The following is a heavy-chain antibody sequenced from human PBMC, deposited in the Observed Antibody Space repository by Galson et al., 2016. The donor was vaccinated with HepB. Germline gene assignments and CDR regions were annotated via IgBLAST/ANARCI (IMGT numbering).Heavy chain of an antibody. CDR2: IYSGSST. V-gene: IGHV3-66*02. CDR1: GFIVSSNY. Sequence: SLRLSCAASGFIVSSNYMSWVRQAPGKGLEWVSVIYSGSSTSYADSVKGRFTMSRDNSKNTLYIQMNSLRVEDTAVYYCAKQRGYCSGGGCYSGGGYFDYWGQGTLVTVSS. CDR3: AKQRGYCSGGGCYSGGGYFDY. D-gene: IGHD2-15*01. J-gene: IGHJ4*02.